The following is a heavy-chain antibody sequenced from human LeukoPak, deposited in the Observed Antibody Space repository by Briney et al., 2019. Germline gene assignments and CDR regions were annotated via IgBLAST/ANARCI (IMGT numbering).Heavy chain of an antibody. CDR1: GGSFSGYY. CDR3: ASPYSKDAFDI. J-gene: IGHJ3*02. V-gene: IGHV4-34*01. D-gene: IGHD4-11*01. CDR2: INHSGST. Sequence: SETLSLTCAVYGGSFSGYYWSWIRQPPGKGLEWIGEINHSGSTNYNPSLKSRVTISVDTSKNQFSLKLSSVTAADTAVYYCASPYSKDAFDIWGQGTMVTVSS.